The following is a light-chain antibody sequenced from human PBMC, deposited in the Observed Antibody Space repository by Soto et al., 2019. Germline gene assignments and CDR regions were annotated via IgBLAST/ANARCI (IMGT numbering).Light chain of an antibody. Sequence: QAALNQPPSASGSPGQSVAISCTGPSSDVGGYNYVSWYQQHPGKAPKLMIYEVNKRPSGVPDRFSGSKSGNTASLTVSGLQAEDEADYYCSSYAGSSNVFGTGTKVTVL. J-gene: IGLJ1*01. CDR2: EVN. CDR1: SSDVGGYNY. CDR3: SSYAGSSNV. V-gene: IGLV2-8*01.